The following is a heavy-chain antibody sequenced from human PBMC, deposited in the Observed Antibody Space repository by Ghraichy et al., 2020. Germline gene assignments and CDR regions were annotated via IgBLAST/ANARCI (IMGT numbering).Heavy chain of an antibody. V-gene: IGHV4-34*01. J-gene: IGHJ4*02. CDR2: INHSGST. CDR3: ARGPGYDILTGYYSKYYFDY. D-gene: IGHD3-9*01. Sequence: SETLSLTCAVYGGSFSGYYWSWIRQPPGKGLEWIGEINHSGSTNYNPSLKSRITISVDTSKNQFSLKLSSVTAADTAVYYCARGPGYDILTGYYSKYYFDYWGQGTLVTVSS. CDR1: GGSFSGYY.